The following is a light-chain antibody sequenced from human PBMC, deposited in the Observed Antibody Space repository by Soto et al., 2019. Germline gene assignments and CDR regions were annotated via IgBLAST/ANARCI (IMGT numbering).Light chain of an antibody. J-gene: IGLJ3*02. CDR2: EVS. Sequence: QSALTQPASVSGSPGQSITISCTGTSSDVGGYKYVSWYQQHPDKAPKLIIFEVSNRPSGISSRFSGSKSGNTASLTISGLQAEDEADYYCVSYTSSSTSVMFGRGTKLTVL. CDR1: SSDVGGYKY. CDR3: VSYTSSSTSVM. V-gene: IGLV2-14*01.